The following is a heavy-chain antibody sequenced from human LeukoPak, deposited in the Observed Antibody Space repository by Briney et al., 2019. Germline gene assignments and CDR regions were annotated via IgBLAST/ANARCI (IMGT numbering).Heavy chain of an antibody. CDR3: ASPSGLWRQINY. CDR2: IKQDGSEK. D-gene: IGHD5-18*01. V-gene: IGHV3-7*01. J-gene: IGHJ4*02. CDR1: GFTFSSYA. Sequence: GGSLRLSCAASGFTFSSYAMHWVRQAPGKGLEWVANIKQDGSEKYYVDSVKGRFTISRDNAKNSLYLQMNSLRAEDTAVYYCASPSGLWRQINYWGQGTLVTVSS.